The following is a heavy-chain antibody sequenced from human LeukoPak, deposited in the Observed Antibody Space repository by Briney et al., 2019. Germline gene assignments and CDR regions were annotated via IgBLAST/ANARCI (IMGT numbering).Heavy chain of an antibody. D-gene: IGHD5-18*01. V-gene: IGHV3-30-3*01. Sequence: GRSLGLSCAASGFTFSSYAIHWVRQAPGKGLEWVAVISYDGSNKYYADSVKGRFTISRDNSKNTLYLQMNSLRAEDTAVYYCAKDQIKGRYSYGYMIDYWGQGTLVTASS. CDR1: GFTFSSYA. CDR3: AKDQIKGRYSYGYMIDY. CDR2: ISYDGSNK. J-gene: IGHJ4*02.